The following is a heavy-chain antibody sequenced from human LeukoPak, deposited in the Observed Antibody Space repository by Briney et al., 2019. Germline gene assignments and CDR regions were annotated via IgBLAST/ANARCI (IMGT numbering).Heavy chain of an antibody. CDR2: IYSGGST. J-gene: IGHJ4*02. Sequence: PGGSLRLSCAASGFTVSSNYMGWVRQAPGKGLEWVSDIYSGGSTYYAESVKGRFTTFSDNSKKTLYLQINSRRAEDTAVYYYWRVTWFWTNGVGGLDDWGQGTMVTVSS. D-gene: IGHD2-8*01. V-gene: IGHV3-66*02. CDR3: WRVTWFWTNGVGGLDD. CDR1: GFTVSSNY.